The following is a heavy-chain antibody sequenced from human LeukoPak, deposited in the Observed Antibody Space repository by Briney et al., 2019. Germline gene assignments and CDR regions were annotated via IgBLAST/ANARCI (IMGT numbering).Heavy chain of an antibody. CDR2: INHSGST. CDR3: ARGRMEGPYYYDSSGYYY. CDR1: GGSISSGGYY. J-gene: IGHJ4*02. V-gene: IGHV4-31*03. D-gene: IGHD3-22*01. Sequence: SETLSPTCTVSGGSISSGGYYWSWIRQHPGKGLEWIGEINHSGSTNYNPSLKSRVTISVDTSKNQFSLKLSSVTAAETAVYYCARGRMEGPYYYDSSGYYYWGQGTLVTVSS.